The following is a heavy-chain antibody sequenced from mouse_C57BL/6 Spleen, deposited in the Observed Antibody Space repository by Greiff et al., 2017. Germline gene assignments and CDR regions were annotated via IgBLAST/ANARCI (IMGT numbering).Heavy chain of an antibody. D-gene: IGHD2-2*01. CDR1: GYAFTNYL. J-gene: IGHJ4*01. V-gene: IGHV1-54*01. Sequence: QVQLQQSGAELVRPGTSVKVSCKASGYAFTNYLIEWVKQRPGQGLEWIGVINPGSGGTNYNEKFKGKATLTADKSSSTAYMQLSSLTSEDSAVYFCARGGSDGDYAMDYWGQGTSVTVSS. CDR3: ARGGSDGDYAMDY. CDR2: INPGSGGT.